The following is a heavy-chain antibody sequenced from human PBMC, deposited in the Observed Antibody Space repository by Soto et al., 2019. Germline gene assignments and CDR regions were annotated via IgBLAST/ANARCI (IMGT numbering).Heavy chain of an antibody. CDR1: GFTFSGYA. CDR2: FSGGIT. V-gene: IGHV3-23*01. J-gene: IGHJ4*02. Sequence: VTLLESGGGLVQPGGSLRLSCAASGFTFSGYAMGWVRQSPGKGLEWVSTFSGGITHYANSVKGRFTISRDNSKNTLYLQMNSLRAEDAAVYYCARCFWGDKALDPFDYWGQGTLVTVSS. D-gene: IGHD2-21*01. CDR3: ARCFWGDKALDPFDY.